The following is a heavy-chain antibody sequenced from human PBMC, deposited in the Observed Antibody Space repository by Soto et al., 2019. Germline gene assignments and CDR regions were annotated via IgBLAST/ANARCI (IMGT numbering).Heavy chain of an antibody. J-gene: IGHJ4*02. CDR3: AKLMAAAGSAY. V-gene: IGHV3-23*01. CDR1: GFSFSSYG. D-gene: IGHD6-13*01. Sequence: EVQLLESGGGLVRPGGSLRLSCAASGFSFSSYGMGWVRQAPGKGLEWVSSISTSGGNTYYADSVKGRFTVSRDNSKNTLYLQMSSLRAEDTAVYYCAKLMAAAGSAYWGQGTLVTVSS. CDR2: ISTSGGNT.